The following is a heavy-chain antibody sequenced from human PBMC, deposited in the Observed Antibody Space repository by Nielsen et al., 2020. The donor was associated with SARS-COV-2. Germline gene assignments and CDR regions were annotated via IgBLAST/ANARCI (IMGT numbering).Heavy chain of an antibody. D-gene: IGHD3/OR15-3a*01. V-gene: IGHV3-33*01. CDR2: MWYHGGDE. Sequence: GESLKISCEASGFTLSSHGMHWVRQPPGKGLEWVAHMWYHGGDENYADSVRGRFTISRDLSKNTVYLQMSSLRAEDTAVYYCARDLTFGAYWFDPWSQGTLVTVSS. CDR3: ARDLTFGAYWFDP. CDR1: GFTLSSHG. J-gene: IGHJ5*02.